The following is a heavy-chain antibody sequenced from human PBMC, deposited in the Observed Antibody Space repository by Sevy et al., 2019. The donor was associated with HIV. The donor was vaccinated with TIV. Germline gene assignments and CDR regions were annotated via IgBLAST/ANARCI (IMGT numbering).Heavy chain of an antibody. D-gene: IGHD3-10*01. V-gene: IGHV3-48*02. CDR3: ARDREEYYGSGSYYSPPLYYYGMDV. CDR2: ISSSSSTI. J-gene: IGHJ6*02. CDR1: GFTFSSYS. Sequence: GGSLRLSCAASGFTFSSYSMNWVRQAPGKGLEWVSYISSSSSTIYYADSVKGRFTISRDNAKNSLYLQMNSLGDEDTAVDYCARDREEYYGSGSYYSPPLYYYGMDVWGQGTTVTVSS.